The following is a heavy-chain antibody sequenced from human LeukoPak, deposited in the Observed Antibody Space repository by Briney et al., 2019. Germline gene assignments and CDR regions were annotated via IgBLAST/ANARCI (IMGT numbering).Heavy chain of an antibody. CDR2: LYYGGST. J-gene: IGHJ6*02. CDR1: GGSINTTNRY. V-gene: IGHV4-39*07. D-gene: IGHD6-19*01. CDR3: ARNRPRYSSVWYSTYGVDV. Sequence: SETLSLTCTVSGGSINTTNRYWAWIRQPPGKGLEWIGTLYYGGSTYYNPSLKSRLTISVDTSKNQFSLKLNSVTAADTAVYYCARNRPRYSSVWYSTYGVDVWGQGTTVTVSS.